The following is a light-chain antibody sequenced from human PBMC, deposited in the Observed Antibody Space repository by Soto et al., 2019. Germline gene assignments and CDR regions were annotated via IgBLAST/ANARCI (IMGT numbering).Light chain of an antibody. CDR2: GAS. CDR3: QQRSNWPPIT. Sequence: EVVFTQSPGTLALSPGERATLSCRASQSVSNTYVAWYQHIPGQTPRLLIYGASNRATGIPDRFSGSGSGTDFTLTISSLEPEDFAVYYCQQRSNWPPITFGQGTRLEIK. J-gene: IGKJ5*01. V-gene: IGKV3D-20*02. CDR1: QSVSNTY.